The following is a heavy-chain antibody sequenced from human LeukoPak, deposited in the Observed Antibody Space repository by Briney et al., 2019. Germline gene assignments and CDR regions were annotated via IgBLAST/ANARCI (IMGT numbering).Heavy chain of an antibody. J-gene: IGHJ6*03. D-gene: IGHD6-6*01. CDR3: ARDFSSSSTVYYYYYMDV. CDR1: GGSISSSNW. CDR2: IYHSGST. V-gene: IGHV4-4*02. Sequence: SETLSLTCAVSGGSISSSNWWSWVRQPPGKGLEWIGEIYHSGSTNYNPSLKSRVTISVDKSKNQFSLKLSSVTAADTAIYYCARDFSSSSTVYYYYYMDVWGKGTTVTVSS.